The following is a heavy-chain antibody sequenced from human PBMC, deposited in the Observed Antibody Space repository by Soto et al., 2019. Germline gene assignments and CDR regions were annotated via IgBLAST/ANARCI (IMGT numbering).Heavy chain of an antibody. D-gene: IGHD3-16*01. CDR2: IYYSAST. V-gene: IGHV4-31*03. CDR1: GGSISSGGYY. J-gene: IGHJ4*02. CDR3: ARAWGGYFDF. Sequence: SETLSLTCTVSGGSISSGGYYWSWIRQHPGRGLEWIGYIYYSASTYYNPSLKSRVTISIDTSKNQFSLKLSSVTAADTAVYYCARAWGGYFDFWGQGTLVTVSS.